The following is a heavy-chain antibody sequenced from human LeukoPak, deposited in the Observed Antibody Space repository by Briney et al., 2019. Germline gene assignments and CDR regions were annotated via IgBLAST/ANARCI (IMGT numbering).Heavy chain of an antibody. D-gene: IGHD6-13*01. CDR3: ARGHSSSWLGDYFDY. CDR2: IWYDGSNK. CDR1: GFTFNSYG. J-gene: IGHJ4*02. Sequence: PGGSLRLSCAASGFTFNSYGMHWVRQAPGKGLEWVAVIWYDGSNKYYADSVKGRFTISRDNSKNTLYLQMNSLRAEDTAVYYCARGHSSSWLGDYFDYWGQGTLVTVSS. V-gene: IGHV3-33*01.